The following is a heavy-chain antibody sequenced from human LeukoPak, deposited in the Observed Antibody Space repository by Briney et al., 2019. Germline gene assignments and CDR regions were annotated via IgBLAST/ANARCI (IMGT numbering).Heavy chain of an antibody. J-gene: IGHJ4*02. CDR1: GFTFSRYS. CDR3: ARDVVGNYFDY. D-gene: IGHD1-26*01. CDR2: ISDTGSTI. V-gene: IGHV3-48*01. Sequence: PGGSLRLSCVASGFTFSRYSMNWVRQAPGKRLEWVSYISDTGSTIFYADSVKGRFTISRDNAKNSLYLQMNSLRAEDTAVYYCARDVVGNYFDYWGQGTLVTVSS.